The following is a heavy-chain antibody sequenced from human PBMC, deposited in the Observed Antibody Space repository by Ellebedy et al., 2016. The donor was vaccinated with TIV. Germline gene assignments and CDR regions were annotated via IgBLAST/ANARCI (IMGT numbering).Heavy chain of an antibody. D-gene: IGHD3-16*01. CDR1: GFTFSGYV. J-gene: IGHJ3*01. V-gene: IGHV3-23*01. CDR2: ISGSGGST. Sequence: GESLKISCAASGFTFSGYVMSWVRQAPGKGLEWVSAISGSGGSTYYADSVKGRFTISRDNSKNTPYLQLNSLRAEDAALYYCARTSTMTTFGASDFWGQGTMVTVSS. CDR3: ARTSTMTTFGASDF.